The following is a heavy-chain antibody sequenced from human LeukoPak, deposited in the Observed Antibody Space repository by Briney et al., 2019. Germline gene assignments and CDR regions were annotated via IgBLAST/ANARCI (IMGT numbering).Heavy chain of an antibody. CDR2: INSKTDGGTT. D-gene: IGHD2-2*02. CDR1: GFTFSDYY. V-gene: IGHV3-15*01. CDR3: TTFSDCTSSICYTNY. J-gene: IGHJ4*02. Sequence: TGGSLRLSCAASGFTFSDYYMSWIRQAPGKGLEWVGRINSKTDGGTTDYAAPVYGRFTVSRDDSKNTLYLQMNSLQTEDTAVYYCTTFSDCTSSICYTNYWGQGTLVTVSS.